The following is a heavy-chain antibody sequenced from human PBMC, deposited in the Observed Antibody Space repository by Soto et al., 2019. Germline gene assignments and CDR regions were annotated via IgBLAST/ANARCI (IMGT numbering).Heavy chain of an antibody. J-gene: IGHJ5*02. CDR1: GFTFSSYS. CDR2: ISSSSSTI. Sequence: GGSLRLSCAASGFTFSSYSMNWVRQAPGKGLEWVSYISSSSSTIYYADSVKGRFTISRDNAKNSLYLQMNSLRAEDTAVYYCARDVREQWLVYNWFDPWGQGTLVTVSS. V-gene: IGHV3-48*01. CDR3: ARDVREQWLVYNWFDP. D-gene: IGHD6-19*01.